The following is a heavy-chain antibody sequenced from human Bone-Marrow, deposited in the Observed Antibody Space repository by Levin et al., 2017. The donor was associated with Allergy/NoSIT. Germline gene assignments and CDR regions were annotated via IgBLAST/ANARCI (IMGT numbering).Heavy chain of an antibody. CDR1: GFMFTHYD. J-gene: IGHJ3*02. V-gene: IGHV3-23*05. D-gene: IGHD3-16*01. Sequence: GESLKISCAASGFMFTHYDMGWVRQAPGKGLYFFAMISSSINIHYEDSVKGRFSISRDNYKNTLYLQMDSLRAEDTAVYHCAKAGGGRPHAPDGFDIWGQGTRVIVSS. CDR2: ISSSINI. CDR3: AKAGGGRPHAPDGFDI.